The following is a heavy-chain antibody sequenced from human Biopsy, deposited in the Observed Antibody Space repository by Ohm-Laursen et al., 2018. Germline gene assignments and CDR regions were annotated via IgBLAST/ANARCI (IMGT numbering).Heavy chain of an antibody. V-gene: IGHV4-59*01. CDR3: ARDRGYYSDRTVPGYFDL. Sequence: GTLSLTCTVSGDSISSYYWSWIRQPPGKGLQWIGYVYYTGSTDYNPSLQSRVTISVDTSKNHFSLRLRSVTPADTAIYYCARDRGYYSDRTVPGYFDLWGRDTLVTVSS. D-gene: IGHD3-22*01. CDR2: VYYTGST. CDR1: GDSISSYY. J-gene: IGHJ2*01.